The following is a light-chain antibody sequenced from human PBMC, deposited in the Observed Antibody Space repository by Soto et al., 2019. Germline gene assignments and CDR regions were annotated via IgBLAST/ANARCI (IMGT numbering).Light chain of an antibody. CDR2: DAS. CDR3: QQYAYSPPHS. V-gene: IGKV3-20*01. CDR1: QSLGTDY. Sequence: DIVLTQSPGTLSLSPGERATLSCRASQSLGTDYLAWYQQKPGQAPRLLIYDASRRATGIPVRFSGSGSGADFTLTISTLEPEDFAVYYCQQYAYSPPHSFGQGTKLEI. J-gene: IGKJ2*03.